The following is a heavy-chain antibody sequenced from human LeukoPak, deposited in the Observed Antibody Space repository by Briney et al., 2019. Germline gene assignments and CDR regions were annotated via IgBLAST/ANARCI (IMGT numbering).Heavy chain of an antibody. D-gene: IGHD3-3*01. CDR2: MNPNSGNT. CDR1: GYTFTSYD. J-gene: IGHJ6*02. CDR3: ARVDRFLESEDV. V-gene: IGHV1-8*01. Sequence: ASVKVSCKASGYTFTSYDINWVRQATGQGLEWMGWMNPNSGNTGYAQEFQGRVTMTRNTSISTAYMELSSLRSEDTAVYYCARVDRFLESEDVWGQGTTVTVSS.